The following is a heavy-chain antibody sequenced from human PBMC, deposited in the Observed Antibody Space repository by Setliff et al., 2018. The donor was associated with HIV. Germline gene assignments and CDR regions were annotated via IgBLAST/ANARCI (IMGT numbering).Heavy chain of an antibody. D-gene: IGHD1-26*01. CDR2: IKQDGSDM. Sequence: RSGGSLRLSCVASGLPFYNYWMTWLRRAPGRGLEWVANIKQDGSDMHYIESVKGRFTIFRDNAKNSVFLQMNSLRAEDTALYYCATSIHTRGAIDFWGQGTLVTVSS. CDR1: GLPFYNYW. CDR3: ATSIHTRGAIDF. J-gene: IGHJ4*02. V-gene: IGHV3-7*01.